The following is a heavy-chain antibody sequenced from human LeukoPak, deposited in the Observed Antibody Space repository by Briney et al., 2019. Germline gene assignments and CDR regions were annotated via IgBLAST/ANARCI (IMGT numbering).Heavy chain of an antibody. CDR3: ARDSSGSYYPYYYMDV. V-gene: IGHV1-8*01. CDR1: GYTFTSYD. D-gene: IGHD1-26*01. CDR2: MNPNSGNT. J-gene: IGHJ6*03. Sequence: ASVKVSCKASGYTFTSYDINWVRQATGQGLEWMGWMNPNSGNTGYAQKFQGRVTMTRNTSISTAYMELSSLRSEDTAVYYCARDSSGSYYPYYYMDVWGKGTTVTVSS.